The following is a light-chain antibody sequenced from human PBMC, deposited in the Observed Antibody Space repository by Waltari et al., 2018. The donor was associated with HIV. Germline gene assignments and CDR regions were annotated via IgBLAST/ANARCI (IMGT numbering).Light chain of an antibody. CDR2: GAS. CDR1: QSVSSN. Sequence: EIVMTQSPATLSVSPGERATLSCRASQSVSSNLAWYQQKPGQAPRLLIYGASTRATGIPARFSGSGSGTEFTITISSLQSEDFAVYYCQQYNNLPPRFTFGPGTKVDIK. V-gene: IGKV3-15*01. CDR3: QQYNNLPPRFT. J-gene: IGKJ3*01.